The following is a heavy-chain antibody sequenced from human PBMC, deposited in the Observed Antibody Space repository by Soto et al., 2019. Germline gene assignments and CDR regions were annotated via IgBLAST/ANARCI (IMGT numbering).Heavy chain of an antibody. D-gene: IGHD1-1*01. CDR1: GYAFTTYG. V-gene: IGHV1-18*01. CDR2: ISAHNGNT. Sequence: QVHLVQSGAEVKKPGASVKVSCQGSGYAFTTYGITWVRQAPGQGLEWMGWISAHNGNTNYAQKLQGRVTVTRDTSTRTAYMGLRGLRYDGTAVYYCARGRYGDYWGQGALVTVSS. CDR3: ARGRYGDY. J-gene: IGHJ4*02.